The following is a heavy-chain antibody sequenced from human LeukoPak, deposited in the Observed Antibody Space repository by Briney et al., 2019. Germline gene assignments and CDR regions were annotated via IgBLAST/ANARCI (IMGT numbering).Heavy chain of an antibody. CDR1: GFTFSSYS. CDR3: ARDDYGDYVHFDY. J-gene: IGHJ4*02. V-gene: IGHV3-21*01. CDR2: ISSSSSYI. D-gene: IGHD4-17*01. Sequence: GGSLRLSCAASGFTFSSYSRNWVRQAPGKGLEWVSSISSSSSYIYYADSVKGRFTISRDNAKNSLYLQMNSLRAEDTAVYYCARDDYGDYVHFDYWGQGTLVTVSS.